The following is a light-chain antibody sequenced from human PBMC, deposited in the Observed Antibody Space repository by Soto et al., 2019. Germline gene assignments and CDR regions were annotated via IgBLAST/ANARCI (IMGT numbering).Light chain of an antibody. CDR2: KAS. CDR1: QSIRSR. CDR3: QQYNSYSS. V-gene: IGKV1-5*03. Sequence: DIQMTQSPSTLSASVGDRVTITCRASQSIRSRLAWYQQKPGKAPKLLIYKASSLESGVPSRFSGSGSGTEFTLTISSLQPDDFATYYCQQYNSYSSFGPGTKVDIK. J-gene: IGKJ3*01.